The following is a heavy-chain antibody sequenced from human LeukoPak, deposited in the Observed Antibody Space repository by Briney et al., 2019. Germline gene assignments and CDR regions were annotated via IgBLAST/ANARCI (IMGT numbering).Heavy chain of an antibody. J-gene: IGHJ4*02. V-gene: IGHV3-23*01. D-gene: IGHD1-26*01. Sequence: GGSLRLSCAASGFTFSSYAMSWVRQAPGKGLEWVSTISDSGSSTYYADSVKGRFTISRDNSKNTLYLQMNSLRAEDTAVYYCGAAYSGSSPFGYWGQGTLVTVSS. CDR1: GFTFSSYA. CDR3: GAAYSGSSPFGY. CDR2: ISDSGSST.